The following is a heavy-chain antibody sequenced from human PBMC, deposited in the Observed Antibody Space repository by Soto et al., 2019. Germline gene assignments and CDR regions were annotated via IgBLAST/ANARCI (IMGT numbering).Heavy chain of an antibody. J-gene: IGHJ6*02. Sequence: EVQVLESGGGLVQPGGSLRLSCRASGFTFSNFGMSWVRQAPGKGLEWVSGISGSGGSTYYADSVKGRFTISRDNSKNTLFLQTNSLRVEDTAVYYCAKMEGPTAYYYAMDVWGQGTTVTVSS. D-gene: IGHD1-1*01. CDR3: AKMEGPTAYYYAMDV. V-gene: IGHV3-23*01. CDR1: GFTFSNFG. CDR2: ISGSGGST.